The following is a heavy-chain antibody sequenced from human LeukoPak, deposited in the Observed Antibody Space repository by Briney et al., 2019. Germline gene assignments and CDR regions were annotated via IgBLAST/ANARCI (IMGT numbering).Heavy chain of an antibody. J-gene: IGHJ4*02. CDR3: ARDYGGERGGDYFDS. Sequence: ASVKVSCKASGYSFSGYYIHCVRQAPGQGLEWMGWINPRISGTNYAQIFQGRVTMTSDTSISTAYMELSRLGSEDTAVYYCARDYGGERGGDYFDSWGQGTLVTVSS. D-gene: IGHD3-16*01. CDR2: INPRISGT. CDR1: GYSFSGYY. V-gene: IGHV1-2*02.